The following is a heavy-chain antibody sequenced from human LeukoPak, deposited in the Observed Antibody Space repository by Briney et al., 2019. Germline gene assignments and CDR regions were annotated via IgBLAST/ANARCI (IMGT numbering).Heavy chain of an antibody. CDR2: INQDGSEK. CDR3: ARSQWLRFDAFDI. CDR1: GFTFNSYW. V-gene: IGHV3-7*04. Sequence: PGGSLRLSCAASGFTFNSYWMSWVRQAPGKGLEWVANINQDGSEKYYVDSVKGRFTISRDNAKNSLYLQMNSLRAEDTAVFYCARSQWLRFDAFDIWGQGTMVTVSS. J-gene: IGHJ3*02. D-gene: IGHD5-12*01.